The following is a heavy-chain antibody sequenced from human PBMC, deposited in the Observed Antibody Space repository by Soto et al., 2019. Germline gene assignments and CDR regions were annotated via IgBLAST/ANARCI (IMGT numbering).Heavy chain of an antibody. J-gene: IGHJ3*02. CDR3: ASYGSGSYYSAFDI. CDR2: MNPNSGNT. D-gene: IGHD3-10*01. Sequence: ASVKVSCKASGYTFTSYDINCVRQATGQGLEWMGWMNPNSGNTGYAQKFQGRVTMTRNTSISTAYMELSSLRSEDTAVYYCASYGSGSYYSAFDIWGQGTMVTVSS. CDR1: GYTFTSYD. V-gene: IGHV1-8*01.